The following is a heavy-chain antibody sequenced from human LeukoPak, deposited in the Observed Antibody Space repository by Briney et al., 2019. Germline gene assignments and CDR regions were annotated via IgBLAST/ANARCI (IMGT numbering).Heavy chain of an antibody. CDR3: GRHQHSGIYGAFDS. Sequence: GESLKISCRCSGYSFTSYWMGWVRQMPGKGLEWMGIIYPGDSDTRYSPSFQGQVTISADKSITTAYLQWSSLKASDTAMYYCGRHQHSGIYGAFDSWGQGTMVTVSS. CDR1: GYSFTSYW. V-gene: IGHV5-51*01. D-gene: IGHD1-26*01. CDR2: IYPGDSDT. J-gene: IGHJ3*01.